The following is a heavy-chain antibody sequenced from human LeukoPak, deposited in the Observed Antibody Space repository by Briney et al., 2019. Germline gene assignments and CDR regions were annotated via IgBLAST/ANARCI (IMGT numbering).Heavy chain of an antibody. V-gene: IGHV1-69*01. CDR1: GGTFSSYA. D-gene: IGHD3-3*01. CDR3: ARAEGGYDFWSGYPNWFDP. J-gene: IGHJ5*02. CDR2: IIPIFGTA. Sequence: GSSVKVSCKASGGTFSSYAISWVRQAPGQGLEWMGGIIPIFGTANYAQKFQGRVTITADESTSTAYMELSSLRSEDTAVYYCARAEGGYDFWSGYPNWFDPWGQGTLVTVSS.